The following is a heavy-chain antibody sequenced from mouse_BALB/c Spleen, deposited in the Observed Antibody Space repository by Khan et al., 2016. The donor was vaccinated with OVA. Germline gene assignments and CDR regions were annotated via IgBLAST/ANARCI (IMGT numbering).Heavy chain of an antibody. CDR3: ARQSYDGYYNYAMDY. J-gene: IGHJ4*01. D-gene: IGHD2-3*01. CDR2: FYPGTNSI. Sequence: QVQLQQSGAELVTPGTSVKLSCKASGYTFTYYIIHWVKQRSGQGLEWIGWFYPGTNSIEYNEKFKDKATLTADKSSSTVYMELSRLTAEDSAVYFWARQSYDGYYNYAMDYWGQGTSVTVSS. CDR1: GYTFTYYI. V-gene: IGHV1-62-2*01.